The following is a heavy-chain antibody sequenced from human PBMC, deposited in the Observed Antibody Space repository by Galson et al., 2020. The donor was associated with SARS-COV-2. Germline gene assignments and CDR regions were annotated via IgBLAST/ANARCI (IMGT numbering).Heavy chain of an antibody. CDR1: GFTFSSYG. CDR2: IWYDGSNK. D-gene: IGHD6-19*01. J-gene: IGHJ5*02. CDR3: ARDFSVAGTPKFP. Sequence: GESLKISCAASGFTFSSYGMHWVRQAPGKGLEWVAVIWYDGSNKYYADSVKGRFTISRDNSKNTLYLQMNSLRAEDTAVYYCARDFSVAGTPKFPWGQGTLVTVSS. V-gene: IGHV3-33*01.